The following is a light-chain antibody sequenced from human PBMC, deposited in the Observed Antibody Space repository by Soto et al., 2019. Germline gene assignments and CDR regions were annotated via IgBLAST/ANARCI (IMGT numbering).Light chain of an antibody. CDR3: SSYTSSSTLV. Sequence: QSALTPPASVSGSPGQSITISCTGTSSDVGGYNHVSWYQQHPGKAPKLMIYEVSNRPSGVSDRFSGSKSGNTASLTISGLQAEDEADYHCSSYTSSSTLVFGGGTKLTVL. J-gene: IGLJ2*01. CDR2: EVS. V-gene: IGLV2-14*01. CDR1: SSDVGGYNH.